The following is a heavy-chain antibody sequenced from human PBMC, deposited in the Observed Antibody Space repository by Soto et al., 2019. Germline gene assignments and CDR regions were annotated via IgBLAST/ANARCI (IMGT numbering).Heavy chain of an antibody. J-gene: IGHJ6*02. CDR3: ARADSSSSGYYYYGMDV. CDR1: GGSISSGGYS. CDR2: IYHSGST. D-gene: IGHD6-6*01. Sequence: SETLSLTCAVSGGSISSGGYSWSWIRQPPGKGLEWIGYIYHSGSTYYNPSLKSRVTISVDRSKNQFSLKLSSVTAADTAVYYCARADSSSSGYYYYGMDVLGQGTTVTVSS. V-gene: IGHV4-30-2*01.